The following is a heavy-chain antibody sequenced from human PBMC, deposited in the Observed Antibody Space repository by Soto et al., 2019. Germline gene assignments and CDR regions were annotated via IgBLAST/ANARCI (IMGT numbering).Heavy chain of an antibody. V-gene: IGHV3-48*04. J-gene: IGHJ4*02. D-gene: IGHD3-9*01. CDR2: IFVSSTTI. CDR1: GFTFSSYS. Sequence: EVQLVESGGGLVQPGGSLRLSCVASGFTFSSYSMVWVRQAPGKGLEWISYIFVSSTTIYYADSVKGRFTVSRDNAQNSLFLLMNSLRAEDAAGYYCARDRDWAFDYWGRGTLVTVSS. CDR3: ARDRDWAFDY.